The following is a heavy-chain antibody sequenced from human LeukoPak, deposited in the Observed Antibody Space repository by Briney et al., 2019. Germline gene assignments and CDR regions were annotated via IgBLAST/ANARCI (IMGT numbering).Heavy chain of an antibody. CDR2: IYFSGST. J-gene: IGHJ4*02. CDR3: TRDGGFIDY. V-gene: IGHV4-59*01. CDR1: RGSINNSY. Sequence: PSETLSLTCTVSRGSINNSYWGWMRQAPGKGLEWIGYIYFSGSTSYNPSLKSRVTISVDTSKNQFSLKVSSVTAADTAVYYCTRDGGFIDYWGQGTLFTVSS. D-gene: IGHD3-16*01.